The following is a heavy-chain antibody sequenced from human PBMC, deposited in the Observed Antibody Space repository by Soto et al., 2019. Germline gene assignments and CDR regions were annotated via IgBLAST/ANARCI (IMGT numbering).Heavy chain of an antibody. CDR2: TYYRSKWFY. D-gene: IGHD2-15*01. Sequence: SQALSLTCLISGDIVSSNGACWNWIRQSPSRGLEWLGRTYYRSKWFYDYAPSVESRMSITPDTSRNQFSLQLTSVSPEDTAVYYCVRVSCSGGTCLDGTDVRGKGPTVTVSP. V-gene: IGHV6-1*01. J-gene: IGHJ6*04. CDR1: GDIVSSNGAC. CDR3: VRVSCSGGTCLDGTDV.